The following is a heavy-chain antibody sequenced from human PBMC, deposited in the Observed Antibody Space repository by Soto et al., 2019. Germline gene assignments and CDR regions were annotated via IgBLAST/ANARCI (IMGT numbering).Heavy chain of an antibody. CDR3: AKDLGIITFMYYFGS. V-gene: IGHV3-23*01. CDR1: GFNFSNHA. CDR2: ISGSGGTT. D-gene: IGHD3-16*01. Sequence: WGSLRLSCAASGFNFSNHAMIWFRHSPWKGLEWVSVISGSGGTTYYADSVEGRFTISRDNSKNTLYLQMNSLRAEDTAVYYCAKDLGIITFMYYFGSWGQGTLVTSPQ. J-gene: IGHJ4*02.